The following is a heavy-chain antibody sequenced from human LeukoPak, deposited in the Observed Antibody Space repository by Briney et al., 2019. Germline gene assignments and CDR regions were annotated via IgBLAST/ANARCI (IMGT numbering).Heavy chain of an antibody. CDR3: ARESLGGIN. CDR2: ITSSSIYT. D-gene: IGHD3-3*01. CDR1: GFTFSTYN. Sequence: GGSLRLSCAASGFTFSTYNMNWVRQAPGKGLEWVSSITSSSIYTFYADSVKGRFTISRDNAKNSLYLQMNSLRAEDTAVYYCARESLGGINWGQGTLVTVSS. V-gene: IGHV3-21*01. J-gene: IGHJ4*02.